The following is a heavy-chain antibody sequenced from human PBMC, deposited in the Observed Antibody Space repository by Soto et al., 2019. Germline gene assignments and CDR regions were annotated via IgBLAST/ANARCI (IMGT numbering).Heavy chain of an antibody. CDR1: GGTFSSYA. J-gene: IGHJ6*02. D-gene: IGHD2-21*02. V-gene: IGHV1-69*06. CDR3: ARDVGVTPYYYYGMDV. CDR2: IIPIFGTA. Sequence: GASVKVSCKASGGTFSSYAISWVRQAPGQGLEWMGGIIPIFGTANYAQKFQGRVTITADKSTSTAYMELSSLRSEDTAVYYCARDVGVTPYYYYGMDVWGQGTTVTVSS.